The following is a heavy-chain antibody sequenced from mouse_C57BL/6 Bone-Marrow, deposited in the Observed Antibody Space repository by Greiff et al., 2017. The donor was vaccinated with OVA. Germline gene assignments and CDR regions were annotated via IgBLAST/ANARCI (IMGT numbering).Heavy chain of an antibody. CDR1: GYTFTGYW. J-gene: IGHJ4*01. CDR2: ILPGSGST. Sequence: QVQLQQSGAELLKPGASVKLSCKATGYTFTGYWIEWVKPRPGHGLEWIGEILPGSGSTNDNEKFKGKATFTADTSSNTAYMQLSRLTTEDSAIYYYARWGTMGFYYAMDYWGQGTSVTVSS. CDR3: ARWGTMGFYYAMDY. V-gene: IGHV1-9*01. D-gene: IGHD2-3*01.